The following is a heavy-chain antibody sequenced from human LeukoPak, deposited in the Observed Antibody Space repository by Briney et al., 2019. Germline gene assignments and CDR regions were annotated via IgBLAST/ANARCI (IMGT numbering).Heavy chain of an antibody. D-gene: IGHD1-26*01. V-gene: IGHV3-23*01. Sequence: GGSLRLSCTASGFTFSSYAMSWVRQAPGKGLEWVSGIIGSGGSTYYADSVKGRFTISRDNSKNTLYLQMNSLRAEDTAVYYCARGSGIVGALSDAFDIWGQGTMVTVSS. CDR1: GFTFSSYA. CDR2: IIGSGGST. J-gene: IGHJ3*02. CDR3: ARGSGIVGALSDAFDI.